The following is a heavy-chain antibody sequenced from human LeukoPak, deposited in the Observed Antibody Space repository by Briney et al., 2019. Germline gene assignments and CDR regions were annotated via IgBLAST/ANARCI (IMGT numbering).Heavy chain of an antibody. V-gene: IGHV1-69*04. CDR1: GGTFSSYA. CDR3: ARGYYGSGSYPDY. D-gene: IGHD3-10*01. Sequence: GASVKVSCKASGGTFSSYAISWVRQAPGQGLEWMGRIIPILGIANYAQKFQGRVTITADKSTSTAYMGLSSLRSEDTAVYYCARGYYGSGSYPDYWGQGTLVTVSS. J-gene: IGHJ4*02. CDR2: IIPILGIA.